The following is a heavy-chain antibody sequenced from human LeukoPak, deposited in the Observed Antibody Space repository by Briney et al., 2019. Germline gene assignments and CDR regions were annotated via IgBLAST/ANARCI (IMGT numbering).Heavy chain of an antibody. CDR3: ARHRSSSWGTFAP. D-gene: IGHD6-13*01. CDR1: GGSISSYY. Sequence: PSETLSLTCTVSGGSISSYYWSWIRQPPGKGLEWIGYIYYSGSTNYNPSLKSRVTISVDTSKNQFSLNLTSVTAADTAVYYCARHRSSSWGTFAPWGQGTLVTVSS. CDR2: IYYSGST. J-gene: IGHJ5*02. V-gene: IGHV4-59*08.